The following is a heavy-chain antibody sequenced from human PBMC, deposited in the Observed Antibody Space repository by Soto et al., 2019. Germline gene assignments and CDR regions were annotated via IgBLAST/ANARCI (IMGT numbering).Heavy chain of an antibody. CDR2: ISSGSTYI. Sequence: EMQLVESGGGLVKPGGSLRLSCSMNWVRQAPAKGLEWVSSISSGSTYIYYADSVKGRFTISRDNAKNSLYLQMNSLRAEDTDVYYCARDPSYFFDSSGYPRWFDPWGQGTLVTVSS. CDR3: ARDPSYFFDSSGYPRWFDP. CDR1: S. J-gene: IGHJ5*02. D-gene: IGHD3-22*01. V-gene: IGHV3-21*06.